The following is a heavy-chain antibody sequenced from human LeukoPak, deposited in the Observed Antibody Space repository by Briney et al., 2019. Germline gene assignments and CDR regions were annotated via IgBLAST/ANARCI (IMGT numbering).Heavy chain of an antibody. D-gene: IGHD5/OR15-5a*01. J-gene: IGHJ4*02. CDR1: GGSISSYY. CDR3: TRGAGCLIDY. V-gene: IGHV4-59*01. CDR2: FHNSGTS. Sequence: NPSETLSLTCTVSGGSISSYYWSWLRQPPGKGLEWIGYFHNSGTSTYNPSLKSRVTISADTSKNQFSLKLNSLTTADTAVYYCTRGAGCLIDYWGQGILVTVSS.